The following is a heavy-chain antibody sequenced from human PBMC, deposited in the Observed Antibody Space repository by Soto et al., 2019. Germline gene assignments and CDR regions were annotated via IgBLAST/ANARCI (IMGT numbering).Heavy chain of an antibody. V-gene: IGHV3-33*01. J-gene: IGHJ3*01. Sequence: QVQLVESGGGVVQPGTSLRLSCAASGFTFRQYGMHWVRQAPGKGLEWVAVIFYDGFNEYYADSVRGRFTVSRDNSGNRVYLQMNSLRVEDTAVYYCVRGWGNGVHLSCLDLWGQGTAVVVSS. CDR3: VRGWGNGVHLSCLDL. CDR2: IFYDGFNE. D-gene: IGHD2-8*01. CDR1: GFTFRQYG.